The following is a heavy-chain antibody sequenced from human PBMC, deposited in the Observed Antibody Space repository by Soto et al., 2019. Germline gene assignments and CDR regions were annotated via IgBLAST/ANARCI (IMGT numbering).Heavy chain of an antibody. V-gene: IGHV2-5*02. Sequence: QITLKESGPTLVKPTPTLTLTCSFSGFSLSTTGVVVGWIRQPPGTALEWLGFAYWDDDNRYNPSLKSRTSTTNDPPGNQVILTMTNMDPVDTATYFCERRRGGYNWDAAHFDYWVQGTLVTVSS. CDR2: AYWDDDN. D-gene: IGHD1-20*01. CDR3: ERRRGGYNWDAAHFDY. J-gene: IGHJ4*02. CDR1: GFSLSTTGVV.